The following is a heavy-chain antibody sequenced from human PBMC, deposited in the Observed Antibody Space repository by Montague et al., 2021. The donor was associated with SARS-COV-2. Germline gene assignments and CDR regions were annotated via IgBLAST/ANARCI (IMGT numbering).Heavy chain of an antibody. CDR2: MYETGNM. D-gene: IGHD2/OR15-2a*01. V-gene: IGHV4-4*09. CDR3: ARNMAY. J-gene: IGHJ4*02. CDR1: SGSLSNYY. Sequence: SETLSLTCTVSSGSLSNYYWSWIRQSPDKWPEWIGYMYETGNMIYNPSPRSRVSISADTSKSQFSLRLTSVTAADSARYYCARNMAYWVQGVLVTV.